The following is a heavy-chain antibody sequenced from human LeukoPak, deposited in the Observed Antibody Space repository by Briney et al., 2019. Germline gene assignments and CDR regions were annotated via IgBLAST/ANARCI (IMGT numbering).Heavy chain of an antibody. J-gene: IGHJ4*02. CDR1: GYSFTSYW. CDR3: ARPAHCSGGSCPFDY. CDR2: IYPGDSDT. D-gene: IGHD2-15*01. V-gene: IGHV5-51*01. Sequence: GESLKISCKGSGYSFTSYWIGWVRQMPGKGLEWMGIIYPGDSDTRYSPSFQGQVTISVDKSISTAYLQWSSLKASDSAMYYCARPAHCSGGSCPFDYWGQGTLVTVSS.